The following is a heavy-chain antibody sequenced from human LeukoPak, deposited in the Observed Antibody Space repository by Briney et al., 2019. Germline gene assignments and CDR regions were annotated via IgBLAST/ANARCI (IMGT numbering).Heavy chain of an antibody. V-gene: IGHV4-39*01. J-gene: IGHJ4*02. D-gene: IGHD6-13*01. Sequence: SETLSLTCTVSGGSISSSSYYWGWIRQPPGKGLEWIGSIYYSGSTYYSPSLKSRVTISVDTSKNQFSLKLSSVTAADTAVYYCARSKDSSSWMYYFDYWGQGTLVTVSS. CDR3: ARSKDSSSWMYYFDY. CDR2: IYYSGST. CDR1: GGSISSSSYY.